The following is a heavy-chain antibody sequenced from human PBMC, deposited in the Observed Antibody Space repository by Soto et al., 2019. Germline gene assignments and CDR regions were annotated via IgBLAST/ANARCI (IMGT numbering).Heavy chain of an antibody. V-gene: IGHV3-33*01. D-gene: IGHD6-13*01. J-gene: IGHJ4*02. CDR1: GFTFSSYG. CDR2: IWYYGSNK. CDR3: ARAVGQQNPPRDY. Sequence: PGGSLRLSCAASGFTFSSYGMHWVRQAPGKGLEWVAVIWYYGSNKYYADSVKGRFTISRDNSKNTLYLQMNSLRAEDTAVYYCARAVGQQNPPRDYWGQGTLVTVSS.